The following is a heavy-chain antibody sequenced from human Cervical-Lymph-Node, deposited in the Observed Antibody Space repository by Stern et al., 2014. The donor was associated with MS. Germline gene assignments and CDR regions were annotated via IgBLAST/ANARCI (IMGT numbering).Heavy chain of an antibody. D-gene: IGHD3-9*01. J-gene: IGHJ6*02. Sequence: QVQLQESGPGLVKPSQTLSLTCTVSGGSISSGSYYWSWIRQPAGKGLEWIGRIYTSGSTNYNPSLKIRVPISVATSKTHFSLKLSSVTAADTAVYYCARDCRLRYFDNYGMDVWGQGTTVTVSS. CDR1: GGSISSGSYY. CDR3: ARDCRLRYFDNYGMDV. V-gene: IGHV4-61*02. CDR2: IYTSGST.